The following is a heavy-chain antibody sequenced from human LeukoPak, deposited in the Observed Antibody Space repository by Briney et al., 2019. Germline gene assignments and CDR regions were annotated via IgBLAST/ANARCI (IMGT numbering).Heavy chain of an antibody. CDR3: ARDRSVVVAAIDY. Sequence: ASVKVSCKASGYTFTGYYMHWVRQAPGQGLEWMGWINPNSGGTNYAQKFQGRVTMTRDTSISTAYMELSRLRSDDTAVYYCARDRSVVVAAIDYWGQGTLVTVSS. V-gene: IGHV1-2*02. D-gene: IGHD2-15*01. J-gene: IGHJ4*02. CDR2: INPNSGGT. CDR1: GYTFTGYY.